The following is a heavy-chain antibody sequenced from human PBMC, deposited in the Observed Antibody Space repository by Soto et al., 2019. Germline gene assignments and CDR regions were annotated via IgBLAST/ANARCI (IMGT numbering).Heavy chain of an antibody. Sequence: PGGSLRLSCAASGFTFSKYGMHWVRQAPGKGLEWVALIWNDGIRKVYVDSVKGRFTISRDNSKNTLDLQMNNLRDEDMAVYYCARDDDNDANALDYWGPGTLVTVSS. V-gene: IGHV3-33*01. J-gene: IGHJ4*02. CDR1: GFTFSKYG. CDR2: IWNDGIRK. CDR3: ARDDDNDANALDY.